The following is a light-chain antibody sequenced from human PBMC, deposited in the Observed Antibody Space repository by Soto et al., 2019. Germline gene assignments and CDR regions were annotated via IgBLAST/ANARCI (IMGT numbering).Light chain of an antibody. CDR3: QQSDSPLLS. J-gene: IGKJ4*01. CDR1: QNIAEF. Sequence: DVQMTQSPSSLSASIGDRVTLTCRASQNIAEFLNWYQVKSDKGPKLLIYGTSTLQGGVPSRFSRAGSGTEFTLPITNLHPEDFAVYYCQQSDSPLLSSGGGT. CDR2: GTS. V-gene: IGKV1-39*01.